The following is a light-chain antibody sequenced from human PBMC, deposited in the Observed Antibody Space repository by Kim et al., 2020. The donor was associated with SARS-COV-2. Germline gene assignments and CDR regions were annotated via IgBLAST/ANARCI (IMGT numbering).Light chain of an antibody. Sequence: EIVLTQSPGTLSLSPGERATLSCRASQSIGSGYLAWYQQKPGQAPRLLIYGAYYRASGVPDRFSGSGSGTDFTLTVSGLEPEDFAVYYCQQYGSTPETFGQGTKVEIK. CDR1: QSIGSGY. J-gene: IGKJ1*01. V-gene: IGKV3-20*01. CDR3: QQYGSTPET. CDR2: GAY.